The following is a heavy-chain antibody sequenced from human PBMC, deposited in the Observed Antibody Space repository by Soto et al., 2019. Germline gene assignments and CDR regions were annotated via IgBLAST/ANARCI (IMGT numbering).Heavy chain of an antibody. Sequence: QVQLQESGPGLVKPSQTLSLTCTVSGGSISSGGYYWSWIRQHPGKGLEWIGYIYYSGSTYYNPSLKRRVTISVDTSKNQFSLKLSSVTAADTAVYYCARFGSGYYKLDYWGQGTLVTVSS. J-gene: IGHJ4*02. CDR3: ARFGSGYYKLDY. V-gene: IGHV4-31*03. CDR2: IYYSGST. D-gene: IGHD3-3*01. CDR1: GGSISSGGYY.